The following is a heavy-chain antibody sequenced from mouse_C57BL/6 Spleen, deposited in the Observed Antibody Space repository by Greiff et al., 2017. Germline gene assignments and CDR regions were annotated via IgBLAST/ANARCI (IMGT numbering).Heavy chain of an antibody. CDR1: GFSLTSYA. Sequence: VMLVESGPGLVAPSQSLSITCTVSGFSLTSYAISWVRQPPGKGLEWLGVIWTGGGTNYNSALKSRLSISKDNSKSQVFLKMNSLQTDDTARYYCARNYGTPTYAMDYWGQGTSVTVSS. J-gene: IGHJ4*01. V-gene: IGHV2-9-1*01. CDR2: IWTGGGT. CDR3: ARNYGTPTYAMDY. D-gene: IGHD2-1*01.